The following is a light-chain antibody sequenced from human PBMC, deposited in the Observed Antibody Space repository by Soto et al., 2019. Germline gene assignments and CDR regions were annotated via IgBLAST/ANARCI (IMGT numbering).Light chain of an antibody. CDR3: QQYNNWPRT. CDR1: QSVSNK. CDR2: ATS. V-gene: IGKV3D-15*01. J-gene: IGKJ1*01. Sequence: EIVLTQSPATPSVSPGETVSLSCRASQSVSNKLAWFQQKPGQAPRLLMSATSTRATGIPARFSGSGSGTEFTLTISSLQSEDFAVYYCQQYNNWPRTFGQGTKVDIK.